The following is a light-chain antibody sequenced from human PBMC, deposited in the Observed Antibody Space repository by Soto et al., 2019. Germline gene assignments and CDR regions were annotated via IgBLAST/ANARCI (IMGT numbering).Light chain of an antibody. V-gene: IGKV4-1*01. Sequence: DIVMTQSPDSLAVSLGERATINCESSQSVLYSSNNQNCLAWYQQKPGQPPKLLIYWASARESGVPDRFSGSGSGTDFTLTISSLQAEDVAVYYCQQYFSTPLSFGGGTKVEIK. J-gene: IGKJ4*01. CDR2: WAS. CDR3: QQYFSTPLS. CDR1: QSVLYSSNNQNC.